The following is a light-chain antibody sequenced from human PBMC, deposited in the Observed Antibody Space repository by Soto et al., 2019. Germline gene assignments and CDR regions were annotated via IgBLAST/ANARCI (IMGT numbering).Light chain of an antibody. CDR1: QSISGF. J-gene: IGKJ5*01. CDR3: QQSYSSPRIT. CDR2: GAS. V-gene: IGKV1-39*01. Sequence: DIEMTQSPSSLSASVGDRVTITCRASQSISGFLNWYQQKPGKAPRLLIYGASNLQSGVPSRFSARGYGTDFTLTISSLQPADFATYYCQQSYSSPRITFGQGTRLDIK.